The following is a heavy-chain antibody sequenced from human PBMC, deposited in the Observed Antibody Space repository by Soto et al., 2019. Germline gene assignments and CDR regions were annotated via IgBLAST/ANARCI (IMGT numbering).Heavy chain of an antibody. CDR1: GYTFSNFW. J-gene: IGHJ4*02. CDR3: ARSPRSSPYFDC. Sequence: GESLKISCQCSGYTFSNFWIGWVRQLPGRGLEWMGIIYPGDQETRYSPSFHGKVTISADKSINTAYLQWNSLEASDTAFYFCARSPRSSPYFDCWGQGALVTVSS. D-gene: IGHD6-13*01. V-gene: IGHV5-51*01. CDR2: IYPGDQET.